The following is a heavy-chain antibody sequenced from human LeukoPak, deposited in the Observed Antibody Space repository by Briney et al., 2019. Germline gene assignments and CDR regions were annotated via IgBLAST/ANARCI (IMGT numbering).Heavy chain of an antibody. CDR3: AKDLDYGDYLDY. Sequence: GGSLRLSCAASGFSFSSYGRHWVRQAPGKGLEWVAVISYDGSNKYYADSVKGRFTISRDNSKNTLYLQMNSLRAEDTAVYYCAKDLDYGDYLDYWGQGTLVTVSP. CDR2: ISYDGSNK. CDR1: GFSFSSYG. J-gene: IGHJ4*02. V-gene: IGHV3-30*18. D-gene: IGHD4-17*01.